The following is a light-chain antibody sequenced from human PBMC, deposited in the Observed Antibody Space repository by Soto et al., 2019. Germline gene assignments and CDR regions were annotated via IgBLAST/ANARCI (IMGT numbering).Light chain of an antibody. V-gene: IGLV2-14*01. CDR3: SSYTSSSTYV. J-gene: IGLJ1*01. Sequence: QPVLTQPASVSGSPGQSITISCTGTSSDVGGYNYVSWYQQHPGKAPKLMIYEVSNRPSGVSNRLSGSKSGNTASLTISGLQAEDEADYYCSSYTSSSTYVFGTGTKLTVL. CDR2: EVS. CDR1: SSDVGGYNY.